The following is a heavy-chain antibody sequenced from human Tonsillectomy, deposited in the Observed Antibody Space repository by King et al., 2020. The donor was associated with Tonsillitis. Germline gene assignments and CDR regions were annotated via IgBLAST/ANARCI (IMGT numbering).Heavy chain of an antibody. CDR1: GFTFSSYS. CDR3: ARSGYDLPPNYHYYGMDV. V-gene: IGHV3-48*04. D-gene: IGHD1-14*01. Sequence: VQLVESGGGLVQPGGSLRLSCAASGFTFSSYSMNWVRQAPGQGLEWVSYISRSSSIIYYADSVKGRFTISRDNAKSSLYLQMNSLRAEDTAVYYCARSGYDLPPNYHYYGMDVWGRGTTVSVSS. CDR2: ISRSSSII. J-gene: IGHJ6*02.